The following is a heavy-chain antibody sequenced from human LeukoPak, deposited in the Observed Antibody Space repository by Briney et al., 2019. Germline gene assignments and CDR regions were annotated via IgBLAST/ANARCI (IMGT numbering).Heavy chain of an antibody. CDR3: AKDRRIQLWLGFDY. Sequence: GGSLRLSCAASGFTFSRSGMHWVRQAPGKGLEWVAVISSDGSNKYYADSVKGRFTISRDNSKNTLYLQMNSLRAEDTAVYYCAKDRRIQLWLGFDYWGQGTLVTVSS. CDR2: ISSDGSNK. J-gene: IGHJ4*02. V-gene: IGHV3-30*18. CDR1: GFTFSRSG. D-gene: IGHD5-18*01.